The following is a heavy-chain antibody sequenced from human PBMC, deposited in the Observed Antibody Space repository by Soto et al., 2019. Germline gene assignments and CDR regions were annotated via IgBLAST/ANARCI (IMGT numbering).Heavy chain of an antibody. J-gene: IGHJ1*01. V-gene: IGHV4-59*01. CDR1: GDSISGYY. Sequence: SETLSLTCTVPGDSISGYYWSWPRQAPGKGLEWIGYKYYSESSNYNPSLKSRVTISVDTSKNQFFLRLRSVTAADTAVYYCARDLSGCATGSCYENFQHWGPGTLVTVS. CDR3: ARDLSGCATGSCYENFQH. D-gene: IGHD2-15*01. CDR2: KYYSESS.